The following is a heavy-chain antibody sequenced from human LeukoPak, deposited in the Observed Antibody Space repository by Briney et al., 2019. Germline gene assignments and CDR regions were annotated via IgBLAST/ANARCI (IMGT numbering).Heavy chain of an antibody. D-gene: IGHD6-19*01. CDR1: GFTFSGST. V-gene: IGHV3-73*01. J-gene: IGHJ1*01. CDR3: TSPQADSGATYFRH. Sequence: GRCLRPSCAASGFTFSGSTIHWVRQAAGKGLGWIGRMRSKANSYATAYAASVKGRYSISRDDAKNTAYLQMDSLTTEDTAVYYCTSPQADSGATYFRHWGQGTLVTVSS. CDR2: MRSKANSYAT.